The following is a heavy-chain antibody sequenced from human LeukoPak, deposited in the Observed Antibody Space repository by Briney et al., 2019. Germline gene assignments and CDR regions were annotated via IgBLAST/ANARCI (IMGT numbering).Heavy chain of an antibody. D-gene: IGHD2-2*01. CDR1: GFTFSSYG. Sequence: PGGSLRLSCAASGFTFSSYGMHWVRQAPGKGLEWVAVIWYDGSNKYYADSVKGRFTISRDNSKNTLYLQMNSLRAEDTAVYYCAKDHCSSTSCYDAFDIWGQGTMVTVSS. CDR3: AKDHCSSTSCYDAFDI. J-gene: IGHJ3*02. CDR2: IWYDGSNK. V-gene: IGHV3-33*06.